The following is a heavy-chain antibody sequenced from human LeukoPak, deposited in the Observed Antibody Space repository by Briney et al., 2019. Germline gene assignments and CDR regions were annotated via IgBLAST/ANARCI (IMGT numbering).Heavy chain of an antibody. CDR3: ASQTSAKGFDY. CDR1: GITFSSYA. J-gene: IGHJ4*02. Sequence: PGGSLRLSCVVSGITFSSYAMSWVRQAPGKGLEWVSAISGSGGTTYYADSVEGRFTISRDNSKNTLYLQMNSLRAEDTAVYYCASQTSAKGFDYWGQGTLVTVSS. D-gene: IGHD2-2*01. V-gene: IGHV3-23*01. CDR2: ISGSGGTT.